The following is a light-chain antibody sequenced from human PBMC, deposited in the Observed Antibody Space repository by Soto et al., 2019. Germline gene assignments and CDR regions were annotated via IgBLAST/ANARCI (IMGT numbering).Light chain of an antibody. CDR3: QQYNSYWT. CDR2: DAS. CDR1: QSLGGW. J-gene: IGKJ1*01. Sequence: DIQMTQSPSSLSASVGDRVTSTCRASQSLGGWLAWYQQKPGKAPKLLIYDASSLESGVPSRFSGSVSGTEFNLTISSLQSYDFATSYCQQYNSYWTFGQGTKVYIK. V-gene: IGKV1-5*01.